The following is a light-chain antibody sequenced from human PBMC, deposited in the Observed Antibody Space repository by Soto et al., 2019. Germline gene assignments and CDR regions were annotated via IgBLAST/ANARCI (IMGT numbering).Light chain of an antibody. V-gene: IGLV2-18*02. Sequence: QSVLTQPPSVSGSPGQSVTISCTGTSSDVGSYNRVSWYQQPPGTAPKLMIYEVSNRPSGVPDRFSGSKSGNTASLTISGLQAVDVADYYCNSYTSSSTYDFGTGTKDTVL. CDR2: EVS. CDR3: NSYTSSSTYD. CDR1: SSDVGSYNR. J-gene: IGLJ1*01.